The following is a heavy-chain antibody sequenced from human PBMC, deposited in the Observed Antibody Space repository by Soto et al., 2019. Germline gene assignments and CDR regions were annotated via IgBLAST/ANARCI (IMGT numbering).Heavy chain of an antibody. CDR2: IYYSGST. CDR3: ARSPRNLNFDY. Sequence: QVQLQESGPGLVKPSETLSLTCTVSGGSVGSGSYYWSWIRQPPGKGLEWIGYIYYSGSTNYNPSLKSRVTISVDTSKNQFSLKLSSVTAADTAVYYCARSPRNLNFDYWGQGTLVTVSS. CDR1: GGSVGSGSYY. J-gene: IGHJ4*02. V-gene: IGHV4-61*01.